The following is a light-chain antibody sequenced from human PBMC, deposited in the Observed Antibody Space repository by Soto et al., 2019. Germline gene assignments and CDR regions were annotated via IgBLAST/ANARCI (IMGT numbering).Light chain of an antibody. CDR3: RQYYDWPT. CDR2: GLS. J-gene: IGKJ1*01. Sequence: EIVMTQSPATLALSPGERAILSCRASQRITTVAWYQQNPGQPPRLLIYGLSIRAPRVPARFSVSGSGTEFTLTIRSQQSEDFAVYFWRQYYDWPTFGQGTKVDIK. V-gene: IGKV3-15*01. CDR1: QRITT.